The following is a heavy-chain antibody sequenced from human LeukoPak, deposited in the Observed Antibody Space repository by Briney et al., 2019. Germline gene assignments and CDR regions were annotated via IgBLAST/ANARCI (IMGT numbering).Heavy chain of an antibody. CDR2: INRDGSSI. V-gene: IGHV3-74*01. CDR1: GFTFSSNW. D-gene: IGHD2-15*01. J-gene: IGHJ3*02. Sequence: PGGSLRLSCAASGFTFSSNWMYWFLQASGKGLVWVSRINRDGSSIGYPDSLTGRFTISRAKDRNTLYLQMNSLRAEDTALYYCASGGRVGDIFDIWGQGTMVTVSS. CDR3: ASGGRVGDIFDI.